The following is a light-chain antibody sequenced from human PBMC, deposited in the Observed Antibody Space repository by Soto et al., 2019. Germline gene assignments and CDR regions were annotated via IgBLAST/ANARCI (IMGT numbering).Light chain of an antibody. CDR3: QQYGSLSWT. J-gene: IGKJ1*01. Sequence: EIVLTQSPDTLSLSLGEGATLSCRASQSVSSNYLAWYQQKPGQAPRLLFYGASSRATGIPDRFSGSGSGTDFTLTISRLEPEDFAVYHCQQYGSLSWTFGQGTKVDIK. CDR2: GAS. CDR1: QSVSSNY. V-gene: IGKV3-20*01.